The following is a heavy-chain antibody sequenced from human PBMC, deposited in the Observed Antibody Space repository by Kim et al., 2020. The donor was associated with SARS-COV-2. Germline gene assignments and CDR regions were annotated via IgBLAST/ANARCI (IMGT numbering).Heavy chain of an antibody. V-gene: IGHV3-30*07. CDR3: ARSMTGIAAAGSRGGNWFDP. Sequence: RFTISRDNSKNTLYLQMNSLRAEDTAVYYCARSMTGIAAAGSRGGNWFDPWGQGTLVTVSS. J-gene: IGHJ5*02. D-gene: IGHD6-13*01.